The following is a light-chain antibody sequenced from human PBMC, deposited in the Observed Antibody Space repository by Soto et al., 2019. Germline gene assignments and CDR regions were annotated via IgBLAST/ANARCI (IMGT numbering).Light chain of an antibody. CDR2: HVP. CDR1: SSDVGNNNY. J-gene: IGLJ1*01. Sequence: QSALTQRASVSGSPGQSITISCTGTSSDVGNNNYVSWYQHNPGRAPKVMICHVPNRPSGVSNRFSGSKSGNTASLTISGLQAEDEADYYCSLFTGSRYVFGTGTKVTV. V-gene: IGLV2-14*03. CDR3: SLFTGSRYV.